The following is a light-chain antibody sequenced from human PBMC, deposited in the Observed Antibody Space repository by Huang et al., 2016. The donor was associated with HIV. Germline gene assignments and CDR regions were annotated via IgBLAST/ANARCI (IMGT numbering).Light chain of an antibody. Sequence: EIVLTQSPGTLSLSPGQRLTLSCRASQTVSNDYLAWYQQKPGQSPRLLIYAASTRAAGIPDRFSGSGSATDFILTVSRLEPEDSAVYYCQHYALSPWTFGHGTKVEI. V-gene: IGKV3-20*01. CDR1: QTVSNDY. CDR2: AAS. CDR3: QHYALSPWT. J-gene: IGKJ1*01.